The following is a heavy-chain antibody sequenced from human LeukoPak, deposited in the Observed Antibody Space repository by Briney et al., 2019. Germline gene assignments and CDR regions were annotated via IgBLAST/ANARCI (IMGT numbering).Heavy chain of an antibody. CDR1: GGSISSSSYY. CDR3: AGRSGYFDWLPSDY. CDR2: IYYSGST. Sequence: KASETLSLTCTVSGGSISSSSYYWGWIRQPPGKGLEGIGSIYYSGSTYYNPSLKSRVTISVDTSKNQFSLKLSSVTAADTAVYYCAGRSGYFDWLPSDYWGQGTLVTVSS. J-gene: IGHJ4*02. V-gene: IGHV4-39*01. D-gene: IGHD3-9*01.